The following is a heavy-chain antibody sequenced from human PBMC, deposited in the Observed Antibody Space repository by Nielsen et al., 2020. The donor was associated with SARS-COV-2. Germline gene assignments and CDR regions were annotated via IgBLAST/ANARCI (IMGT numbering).Heavy chain of an antibody. D-gene: IGHD3-9*01. CDR1: GYTFTDYY. CDR3: ARDRGYDILTGYSDYYGMDV. Sequence: ASVKVSCKASGYTFTDYYMHWVRQAPGQGLEWMGWINPNSGGTNYAQKFQGWVTMTRDTSISTAYMELSRLRSDDTAVYYCARDRGYDILTGYSDYYGMDVWGQGTTVTVSS. J-gene: IGHJ6*02. V-gene: IGHV1-2*04. CDR2: INPNSGGT.